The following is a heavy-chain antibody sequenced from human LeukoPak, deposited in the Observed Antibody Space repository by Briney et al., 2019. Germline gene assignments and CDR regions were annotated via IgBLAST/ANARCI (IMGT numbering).Heavy chain of an antibody. V-gene: IGHV3-21*01. D-gene: IGHD2-2*01. CDR3: AREWGPAAMAHTLN. CDR1: GFTFSSYT. Sequence: KPGGSLRLSCVVSGFTFSSYTMNWVRQAPGRGLEWVSSISSRGSYMFYADSVKGRFTISRDNTKNSLYLQMNSRRAEDTAVYYCAREWGPAAMAHTLNWGQGTLVTVSS. CDR2: ISSRGSYM. J-gene: IGHJ4*02.